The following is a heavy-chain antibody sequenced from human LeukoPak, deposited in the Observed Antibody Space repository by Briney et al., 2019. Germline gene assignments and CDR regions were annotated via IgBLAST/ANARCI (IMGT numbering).Heavy chain of an antibody. CDR2: IYSSENT. D-gene: IGHD6-19*01. CDR1: GGSVSSYY. J-gene: IGHJ2*01. V-gene: IGHV4-4*09. CDR3: ARFHSGPSGWYVLWYFDL. Sequence: SETLSLTCTVSGGSVSSYYWSWIRQPPGKGLEWIGYIYSSENTKYNSSLESRVTMSLDTSMNQFFLKLSSVTAADTAVYYCARFHSGPSGWYVLWYFDLWGRGTLVTVSS.